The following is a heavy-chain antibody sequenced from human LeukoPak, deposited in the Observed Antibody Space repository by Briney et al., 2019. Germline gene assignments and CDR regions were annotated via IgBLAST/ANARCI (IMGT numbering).Heavy chain of an antibody. Sequence: SETLSLTCTVSGYSISSGYYWGWIRQPPGKGLEWIGSIYHSGSTYYNPSLKSRVTISVDTSKNQFSLKLSSVTAADTAVYYCARGITYYYGSGSYFDGVPEPWGMNYFDYWGQGTLVTVSS. CDR3: ARGITYYYGSGSYFDGVPEPWGMNYFDY. CDR2: IYHSGST. V-gene: IGHV4-38-2*02. CDR1: GYSISSGYY. D-gene: IGHD3-10*01. J-gene: IGHJ4*02.